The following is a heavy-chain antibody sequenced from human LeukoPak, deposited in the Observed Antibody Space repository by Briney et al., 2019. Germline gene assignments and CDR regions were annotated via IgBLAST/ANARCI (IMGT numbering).Heavy chain of an antibody. Sequence: SETLSLTCAVSGYSFSSGNYWGWIRQPPGKGLGRIGSIYRSGSTFYNPSVKSRVTISTDTSKNQCSLTLSSVTAADTAVYYCARRQGAIAMVAFDIWGQGTMVTVSS. J-gene: IGHJ3*02. CDR3: ARRQGAIAMVAFDI. CDR2: IYRSGST. D-gene: IGHD3-10*01. CDR1: GYSFSSGNY. V-gene: IGHV4-38-2*01.